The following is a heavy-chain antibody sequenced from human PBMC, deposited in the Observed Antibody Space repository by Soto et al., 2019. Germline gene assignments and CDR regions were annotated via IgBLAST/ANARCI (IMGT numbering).Heavy chain of an antibody. D-gene: IGHD6-19*01. CDR1: GFTFSDYY. Sequence: GALRLSCAASGFTFSDYYMSWIRQAPGKGLEWVSYISSSSYTNYADSVKGRFTISRDNAKNSLYLQMNSLRAEDTAVYYCARVGIAVATDAFDIWGQGTMVTVSS. CDR3: ARVGIAVATDAFDI. CDR2: ISSSSYT. V-gene: IGHV3-11*05. J-gene: IGHJ3*02.